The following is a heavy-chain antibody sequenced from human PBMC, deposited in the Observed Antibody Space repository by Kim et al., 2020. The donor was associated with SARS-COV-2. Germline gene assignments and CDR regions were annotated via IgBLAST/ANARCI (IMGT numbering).Heavy chain of an antibody. J-gene: IGHJ4*02. D-gene: IGHD5-12*01. V-gene: IGHV1-3*01. CDR2: NT. Sequence: NTKYSQKFQGRVTITRDTSASTAYMELSSLRSEDMAVYYCASVVATIDYWGQGTLVTVSS. CDR3: ASVVATIDY.